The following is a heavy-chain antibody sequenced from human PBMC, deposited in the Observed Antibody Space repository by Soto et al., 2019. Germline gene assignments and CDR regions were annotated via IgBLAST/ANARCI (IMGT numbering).Heavy chain of an antibody. CDR3: AGQRGSRTIRACFDY. CDR2: VIPILGIA. Sequence: QVQLVQSGAEVQKPGSSVKVSCKASGGTFRSYTISWVRQAPGQGLEGMGRVIPILGIANYAQKFQGRVTINADKSTSTADRERSSRRSEDTAVDYGAGQRGSRTIRACFDYWGQGTLVTVSS. D-gene: IGHD3-16*01. J-gene: IGHJ4*02. V-gene: IGHV1-69*02. CDR1: GGTFRSYT.